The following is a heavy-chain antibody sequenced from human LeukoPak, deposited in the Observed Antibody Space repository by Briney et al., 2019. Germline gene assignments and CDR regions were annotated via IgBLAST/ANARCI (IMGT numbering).Heavy chain of an antibody. V-gene: IGHV3-64*01. Sequence: GGSLRLSCAASGFTFSSYVMHWVRQAPGKGLEYVSAISSKGGSTYYANSVKGRFTISRDNSENTLYLQMGSLRPEDMAVYYCATTLGYCSGGSCFVTYFDYWGQGTLVTVSS. J-gene: IGHJ4*02. D-gene: IGHD2-15*01. CDR3: ATTLGYCSGGSCFVTYFDY. CDR1: GFTFSSYV. CDR2: ISSKGGST.